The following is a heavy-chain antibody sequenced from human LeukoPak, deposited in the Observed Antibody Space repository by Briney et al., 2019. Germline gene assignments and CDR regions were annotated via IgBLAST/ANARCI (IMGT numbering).Heavy chain of an antibody. J-gene: IGHJ6*02. V-gene: IGHV4-59*01. CDR3: ARGNLEWSSKPCGMDV. D-gene: IGHD3-3*01. CDR2: IYYSGST. Sequence: SETLSLTCTVSGGSISSYYWSWIRQPPGKGLEWIGYIYYSGSTNYNPSLKSRVTISVDTSKNQFSLKLSSVTAADTAVYYCARGNLEWSSKPCGMDVWGQGTTVTVSS. CDR1: GGSISSYY.